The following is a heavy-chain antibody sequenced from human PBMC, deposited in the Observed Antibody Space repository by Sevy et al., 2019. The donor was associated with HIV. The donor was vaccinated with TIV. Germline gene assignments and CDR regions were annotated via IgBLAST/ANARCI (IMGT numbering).Heavy chain of an antibody. D-gene: IGHD2-2*01. CDR1: EFTFSNYA. J-gene: IGHJ4*02. CDR3: AREGCSKPHDY. CDR2: FSFGCGKI. V-gene: IGHV3-23*01. Sequence: GGSLRLSCAASEFTFSNYATSWVRQAPGKGLEWVSTFSFGCGKINYADSVKGRFTISRDNSKNTLYLQMNSLRAEDTALYYCAREGCSKPHDYWGQGTLVTVSS.